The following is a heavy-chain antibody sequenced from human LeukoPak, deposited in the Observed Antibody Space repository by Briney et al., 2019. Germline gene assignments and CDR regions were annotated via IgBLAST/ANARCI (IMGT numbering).Heavy chain of an antibody. CDR3: ARDVGGSYYGSGSYSPFDY. V-gene: IGHV1-2*02. D-gene: IGHD3-10*01. CDR1: GYTFVGYY. CDR2: INPNSGGT. Sequence: GASVKVSCKASGYTFVGYYMHWVRQAPGQGLEWMGWINPNSGGTNYAQKFQGRVTMTRDTSISTAYMELSSLRSDDTAVYYCARDVGGSYYGSGSYSPFDYWGQGTLVTVSS. J-gene: IGHJ4*02.